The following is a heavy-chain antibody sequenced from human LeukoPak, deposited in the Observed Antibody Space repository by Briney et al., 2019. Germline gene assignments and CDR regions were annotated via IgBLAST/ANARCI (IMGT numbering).Heavy chain of an antibody. V-gene: IGHV1-2*02. D-gene: IGHD6-6*01. Sequence: ASVKVSCKASGYTFTGYYIHWVRQAPGQGLEWMGWIYPYSGDTNYAQNFQGRVTMTRDTSISTAYMELSSLKSDDTAVYYRARDRNSGSSLDIWGQGTMLTVSS. CDR3: ARDRNSGSSLDI. CDR2: IYPYSGDT. J-gene: IGHJ3*02. CDR1: GYTFTGYY.